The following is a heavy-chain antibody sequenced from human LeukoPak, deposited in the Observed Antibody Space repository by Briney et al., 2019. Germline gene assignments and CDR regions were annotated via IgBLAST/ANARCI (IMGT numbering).Heavy chain of an antibody. CDR1: GYTFTSYG. J-gene: IGHJ6*02. CDR2: ISAYNGNT. Sequence: ASVKVSCKASGYTFTSYGISWVRQAPGQGLEWMGWISAYNGNTNYAQKLQGRVTMTTDTSTSTAYMELRSLRSDDTAVYYCARSRHSSGWTNYYYYGMDVWGQGTTVTVPS. V-gene: IGHV1-18*01. D-gene: IGHD6-19*01. CDR3: ARSRHSSGWTNYYYYGMDV.